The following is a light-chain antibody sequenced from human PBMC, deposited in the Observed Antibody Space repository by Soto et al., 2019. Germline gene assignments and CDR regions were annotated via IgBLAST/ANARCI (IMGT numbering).Light chain of an antibody. J-gene: IGLJ1*01. CDR2: DVT. Sequence: QSVLAQPRSVSGSPGQSLTLSCTGTSSDVGGYNYVSWYQQHPGKVPKLMTYDVTKRPSGVPDRFSGSKSGNTASLTISGLQSEDEADYYCCSHAGNYTYVFGTGTKVTVL. CDR3: CSHAGNYTYV. V-gene: IGLV2-11*01. CDR1: SSDVGGYNY.